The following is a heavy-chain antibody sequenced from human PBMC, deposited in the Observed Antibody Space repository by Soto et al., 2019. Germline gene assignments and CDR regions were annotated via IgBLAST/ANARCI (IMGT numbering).Heavy chain of an antibody. CDR1: GYSFTRHD. J-gene: IGHJ5*02. CDR2: MNPNSGNA. D-gene: IGHD4-4*01. CDR3: AMGCYNDYYHWFDP. Sequence: QVQLEQSGAEVRKPGASVRVSCKATGYSFTRHDNNWLRQAAGHGIEWMGWMNPNSGNAVYAQKFQGRVTMTRNKSITTAYIEVTILKSDVTAVYFCAMGCYNDYYHWFDPWGQGTLVTVSS. V-gene: IGHV1-8*01.